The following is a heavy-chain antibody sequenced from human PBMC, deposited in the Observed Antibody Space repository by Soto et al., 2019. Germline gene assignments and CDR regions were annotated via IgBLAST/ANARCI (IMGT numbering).Heavy chain of an antibody. V-gene: IGHV3-21*01. CDR1: EFTFSNHS. D-gene: IGHD1-26*01. CDR3: AREDGIGGATSAFAF. Sequence: PGGSLRVSCSASEFTFSNHSMNCFLQSPLKGLDLVSSINCISNYRYYADSLEVRFTISRENAKNSLYLQLNSLRAEDRAVYYCAREDGIGGATSAFAFWVKGTLVTVS. J-gene: IGHJ4*01. CDR2: INCISNYR.